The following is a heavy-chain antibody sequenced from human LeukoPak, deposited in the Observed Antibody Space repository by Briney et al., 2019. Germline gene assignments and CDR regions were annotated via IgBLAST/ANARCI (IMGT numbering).Heavy chain of an antibody. J-gene: IGHJ4*02. CDR1: GFTLRSYW. D-gene: IGHD3-16*02. V-gene: IGHV3-7*01. CDR3: ARVRTGSYRVDY. CDR2: INQDGSEK. Sequence: PGGSLRLSCAASGFTLRSYWMNWVRQAPGKGLEWVAKINQDGSEKYYVDSVKGRFTISRDNAKNSLYLQMNSLSAEDTAVYYCARVRTGSYRVDYWGQGTLLTVSS.